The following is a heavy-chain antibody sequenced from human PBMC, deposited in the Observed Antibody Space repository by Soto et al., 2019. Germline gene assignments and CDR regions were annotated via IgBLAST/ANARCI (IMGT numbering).Heavy chain of an antibody. Sequence: ETLSLTCAVYGGSFSGYYWSWIRQPPGKGLEWIGEINHSGSTNYNPSLKSRVTISVDTSKNQFSLKLSSVTAADTAVYYCARGNLGLHFPSDIWGQGTMVTVSS. J-gene: IGHJ3*02. D-gene: IGHD3-16*01. CDR1: GGSFSGYY. V-gene: IGHV4-34*01. CDR3: ARGNLGLHFPSDI. CDR2: INHSGST.